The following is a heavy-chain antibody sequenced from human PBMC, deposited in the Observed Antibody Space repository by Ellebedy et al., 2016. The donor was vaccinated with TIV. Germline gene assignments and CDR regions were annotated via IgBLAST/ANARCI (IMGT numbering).Heavy chain of an antibody. D-gene: IGHD3-10*01. CDR1: GFTSSSYA. CDR2: ISDIGETT. V-gene: IGHV3-23*01. Sequence: GESLKISCAASGFTSSSYAMSWVRQAPGKGLEWVSSISDIGETTFFADSVKGRFTISRDNSKGTLDLQMNGLRHDDTAVYYCVRDEGSRESHLLGLFDHWGQGILVTVSS. CDR3: VRDEGSRESHLLGLFDH. J-gene: IGHJ4*02.